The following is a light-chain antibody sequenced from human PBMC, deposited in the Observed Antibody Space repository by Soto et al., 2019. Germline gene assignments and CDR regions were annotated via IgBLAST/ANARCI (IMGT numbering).Light chain of an antibody. V-gene: IGLV2-23*02. CDR3: CSYAGSDTII. Sequence: QSALTQPASVSGSPGQSITISCTGTSSNVGSYNLVSWYQQHPGEAPKLMIYEATKRPSGVSNRFSGSKSGNTASLTISGLQAEDEADYCCCSYAGSDTIIFGGGTKLTVL. CDR2: EAT. J-gene: IGLJ2*01. CDR1: SSNVGSYNL.